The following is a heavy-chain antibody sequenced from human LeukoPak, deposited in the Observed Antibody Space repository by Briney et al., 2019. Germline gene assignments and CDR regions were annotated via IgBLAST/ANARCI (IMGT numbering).Heavy chain of an antibody. D-gene: IGHD3-22*01. Sequence: GGSLRLSCAASGFTFSSYAMSWVRQAPGKGLEWVSAISGSGGSTYYADSVKGRFTISRDNSKNTLYPQMNSLRAEDTAVYYCAKGSYYYDSSGYSKFDYWGQGTLVTVSS. V-gene: IGHV3-23*01. CDR3: AKGSYYYDSSGYSKFDY. CDR1: GFTFSSYA. CDR2: ISGSGGST. J-gene: IGHJ4*02.